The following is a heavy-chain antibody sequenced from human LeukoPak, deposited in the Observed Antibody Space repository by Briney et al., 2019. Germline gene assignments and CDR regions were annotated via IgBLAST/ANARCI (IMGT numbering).Heavy chain of an antibody. J-gene: IGHJ3*02. Sequence: GGSLRLSCAASGFTFSSYGMSWVRQAPGKGLEWISGISGNGDSTYYVDSVEGRFTISRDNSKNTLYLQMNSLRAEDTAVYYCAKDGYSSSSGKRSAFDIWGQGTMVTVSS. CDR1: GFTFSSYG. CDR2: ISGNGDST. CDR3: AKDGYSSSSGKRSAFDI. V-gene: IGHV3-23*01. D-gene: IGHD6-6*01.